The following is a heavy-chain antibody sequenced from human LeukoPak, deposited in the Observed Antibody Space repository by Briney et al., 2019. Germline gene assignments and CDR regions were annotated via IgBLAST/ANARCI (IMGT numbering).Heavy chain of an antibody. J-gene: IGHJ4*02. Sequence: ASVKISCKVSGYTFTDYYMHWVQQAPAKGLEWMGLVDPEDGETIYAEKFQGRVTITADTSTDTAYMELSSLRSEDTAVYYCATVGYSSGEAHYWGQGTLVTVSS. CDR2: VDPEDGET. CDR1: GYTFTDYY. D-gene: IGHD6-19*01. CDR3: ATVGYSSGEAHY. V-gene: IGHV1-69-2*01.